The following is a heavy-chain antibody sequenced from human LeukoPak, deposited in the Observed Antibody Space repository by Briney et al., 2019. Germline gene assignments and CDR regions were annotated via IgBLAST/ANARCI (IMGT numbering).Heavy chain of an antibody. CDR3: ARVTMVRGVGGWFDP. CDR2: NYHSGST. CDR1: GGSISSGGYS. V-gene: IGHV4-30-2*01. D-gene: IGHD3-10*01. J-gene: IGHJ5*02. Sequence: PSETLSLTCAVSGGSISSGGYSWSWIRQPPGKGLEWIGYNYHSGSTYYNPSLKSRVTISVDRSKIRFSLKLRSVTAADTAVYYCARVTMVRGVGGWFDPWGQGTLVTVSS.